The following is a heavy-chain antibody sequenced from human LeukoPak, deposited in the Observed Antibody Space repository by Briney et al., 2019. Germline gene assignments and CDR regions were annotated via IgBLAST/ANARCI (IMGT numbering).Heavy chain of an antibody. CDR2: INTNTGNP. V-gene: IGHV7-4-1*02. CDR3: ASGLRFLEWLFSI. D-gene: IGHD3-3*01. Sequence: ASVKVSCKASGYTFTSYAMNWARQAPGQGLEWMGWINTNTGNPTYAQGFTGRFVFSLDTSVSTAYLQISSLKAEDTAVYYCASGLRFLEWLFSIWGQGTLVTVSS. J-gene: IGHJ4*02. CDR1: GYTFTSYA.